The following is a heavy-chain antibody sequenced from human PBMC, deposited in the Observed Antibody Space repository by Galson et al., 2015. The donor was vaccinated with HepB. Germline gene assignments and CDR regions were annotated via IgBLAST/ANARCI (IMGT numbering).Heavy chain of an antibody. J-gene: IGHJ3*02. CDR1: GYTFTTYY. V-gene: IGHV1-46*03. Sequence: SVKVSCKASGYTFTTYYMHWLRQAPGQGLEWMGIIHPTDGSTGYVQKFQGRVTMTRDTSSSTVYMELSSLRSDDTALYYCARAGVWAFDIWGQGTVVTVSS. CDR2: IHPTDGST. D-gene: IGHD3-10*01. CDR3: ARAGVWAFDI.